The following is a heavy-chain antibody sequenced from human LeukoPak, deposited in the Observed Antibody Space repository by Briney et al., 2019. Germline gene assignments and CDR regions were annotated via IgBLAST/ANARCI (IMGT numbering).Heavy chain of an antibody. Sequence: GGSLRLSCAASGLTFSTFSMNWIRQASGKGPEWVSYISSSSSTIYYADSVKGRFTISRDNAKNSLYLQMNSLRAEDTAVYYCARVRISSGPGGYYFDYWGQGTLVTVSS. J-gene: IGHJ4*02. CDR1: GLTFSTFS. D-gene: IGHD6-19*01. CDR3: ARVRISSGPGGYYFDY. V-gene: IGHV3-48*04. CDR2: ISSSSSTI.